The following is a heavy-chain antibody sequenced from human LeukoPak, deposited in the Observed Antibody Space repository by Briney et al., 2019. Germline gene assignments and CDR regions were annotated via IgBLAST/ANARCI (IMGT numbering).Heavy chain of an antibody. J-gene: IGHJ6*03. CDR3: ARGSYYRAWNYMDV. CDR2: IYYSGST. V-gene: IGHV4-59*01. Sequence: SGTLSLTCTVSGGSISSYYWSWIRQPPGKGLEWIGYIYYSGSTNYNPSLKSRVTISVDTSKNQFSLKLSSVTAADTAVYYCARGSYYRAWNYMDVWGKGTTVTVSS. D-gene: IGHD1-26*01. CDR1: GGSISSYY.